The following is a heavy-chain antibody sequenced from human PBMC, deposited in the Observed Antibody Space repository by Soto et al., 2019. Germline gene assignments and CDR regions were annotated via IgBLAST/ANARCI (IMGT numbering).Heavy chain of an antibody. V-gene: IGHV3-15*07. D-gene: IGHD3-16*01. J-gene: IGHJ4*02. CDR2: VKSKVDGETI. CDR3: AADLPDWGAYAFDY. CDR1: GLTFNGAW. Sequence: EVQLVESGGGLVEPGGSLRLSCAASGLTFNGAWMNWVRQGPGKGLEWVGRVKSKVDGETIDYAAPVKGRFTISRDDSRNTVYLQMNSLSTEDTAMYYCAADLPDWGAYAFDYWGQGALVTVSS.